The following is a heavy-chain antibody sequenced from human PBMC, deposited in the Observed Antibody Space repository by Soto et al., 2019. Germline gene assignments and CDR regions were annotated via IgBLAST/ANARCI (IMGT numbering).Heavy chain of an antibody. CDR3: GRGSGLNRFDP. Sequence: QVQLVQSGAEVKKPGASVKVSCKASGYTFTSYAMHWVRQAPGQRLEWMGWINAGNGNTKYSQKFQGRVTITRDTSASTAYMELSSLRSEDTAVYYCGRGSGLNRFDPWGQRTLVTVSS. V-gene: IGHV1-3*01. CDR1: GYTFTSYA. J-gene: IGHJ5*02. CDR2: INAGNGNT. D-gene: IGHD3-10*01.